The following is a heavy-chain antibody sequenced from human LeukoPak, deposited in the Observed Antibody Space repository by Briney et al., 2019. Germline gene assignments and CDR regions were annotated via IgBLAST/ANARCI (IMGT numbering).Heavy chain of an antibody. CDR2: FDPEDGGT. CDR1: GYTLTELS. D-gene: IGHD5-24*01. J-gene: IGHJ4*02. Sequence: ASVKVSCKVSGYTLTELSMHWVRQAPGKGLEWMGGFDPEDGGTIYAQKFRGRVTMTEDTSTDTAYMELSSLRSEDTAVYYCATASRDGYHIPLDYWGQGTLVTVSS. CDR3: ATASRDGYHIPLDY. V-gene: IGHV1-24*01.